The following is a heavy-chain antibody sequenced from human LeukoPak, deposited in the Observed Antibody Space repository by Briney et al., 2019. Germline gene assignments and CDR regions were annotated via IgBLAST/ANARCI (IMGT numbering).Heavy chain of an antibody. Sequence: PGGSLRLSCAAPGFTFSMYWMHWVRQAPGKGLLWVSRINSDGSSTYYADSVKGRFTTSRDKAKNALHLQMNSLTAEDTAVYYCVLDLFSSFAFDIWGQGTMVTVSS. CDR3: VLDLFSSFAFDI. J-gene: IGHJ3*02. CDR1: GFTFSMYW. CDR2: INSDGSST. D-gene: IGHD3/OR15-3a*01. V-gene: IGHV3-74*01.